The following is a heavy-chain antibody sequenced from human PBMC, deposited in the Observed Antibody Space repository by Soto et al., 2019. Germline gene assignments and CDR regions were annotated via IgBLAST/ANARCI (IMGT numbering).Heavy chain of an antibody. CDR1: GYTFTSYG. J-gene: IGHJ6*02. CDR2: ISAYNGNT. D-gene: IGHD6-6*01. CDR3: ARAPRIAARLGVRSGYYYGMDV. V-gene: IGHV1-18*01. Sequence: ASVKVSCKASGYTFTSYGISWVRQAPGQGLEWMGWISAYNGNTNYAQKLQGRVTMITDTSTSTAYMELRSLRSDDTAVYYCARAPRIAARLGVRSGYYYGMDVWGQGTTVTVS.